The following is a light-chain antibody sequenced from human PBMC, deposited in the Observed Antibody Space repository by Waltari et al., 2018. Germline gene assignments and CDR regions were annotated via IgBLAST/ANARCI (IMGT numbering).Light chain of an antibody. CDR3: QTWVSGIVT. CDR2: LNSDGSH. J-gene: IGLJ2*01. V-gene: IGLV4-69*01. Sequence: QPVLTQSPSASASLGASVKLTCTLSTGHSDFAIAWHQQQPERGPRYLMKLNSDGSHTKGDEIPDRFSGSSSGAERYLTISSLQSEDEAAYYCQTWVSGIVTFGGGTQLTVL. CDR1: TGHSDFA.